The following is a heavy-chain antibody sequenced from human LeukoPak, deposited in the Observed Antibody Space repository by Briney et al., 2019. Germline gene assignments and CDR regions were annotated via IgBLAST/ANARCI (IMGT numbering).Heavy chain of an antibody. V-gene: IGHV4-39*01. Sequence: SETLSLTCTASGGSISRSTYYWGWMRQPPGKGLEWIGSIYYSGRTYYNPSVKSRVTISVDTSKNQFSLKLNSVTAADTAVYYCARPTTLNTLYAFDIWGQGTMVTVSS. J-gene: IGHJ3*02. D-gene: IGHD4-17*01. CDR2: IYYSGRT. CDR1: GGSISRSTYY. CDR3: ARPTTLNTLYAFDI.